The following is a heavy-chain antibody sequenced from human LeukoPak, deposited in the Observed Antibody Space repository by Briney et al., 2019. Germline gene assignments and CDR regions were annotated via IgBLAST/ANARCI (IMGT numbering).Heavy chain of an antibody. Sequence: SETLSLTCTVSGGSISSYYWGWIRQPPGKGLEWIGSIYYSGSTYYNPSLKSRVTISVDTSKNQFSLKLSSVTAADTAVYCCASPMVRGALEWFDPWGQGTLVTVSS. CDR1: GGSISSYY. J-gene: IGHJ5*02. D-gene: IGHD3-10*01. CDR2: IYYSGST. V-gene: IGHV4-39*07. CDR3: ASPMVRGALEWFDP.